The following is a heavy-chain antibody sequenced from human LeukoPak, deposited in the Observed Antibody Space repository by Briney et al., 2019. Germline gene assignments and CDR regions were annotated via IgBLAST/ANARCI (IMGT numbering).Heavy chain of an antibody. D-gene: IGHD5-12*01. CDR2: ISETSSHT. J-gene: IGHJ3*01. V-gene: IGHV3-21*06. CDR3: ARDRAVKARIGGMDV. Sequence: GGSLRLSCAASTFTFSDYSMNWVRQAPGKGLEWVSYISETSSHTYYADSVKGRFTISRDNAKNSLYLQMNSLRAEDTAIYYCARDRAVKARIGGMDVWGQGTMVTVSS. CDR1: TFTFSDYS.